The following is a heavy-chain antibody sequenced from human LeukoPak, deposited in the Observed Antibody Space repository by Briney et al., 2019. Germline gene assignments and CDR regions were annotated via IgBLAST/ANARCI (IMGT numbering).Heavy chain of an antibody. CDR1: GGPISGSSYY. V-gene: IGHV4-39*01. J-gene: IGHJ4*02. CDR3: ARHGQQWLRLPFDY. Sequence: SETLSLTCTVSGGPISGSSYYWGWIRQPPGKGLEWIGSIYYSGSTNYNPSLKSRVTISVDTSKNQVALKLRSVTAADTAVYYCARHGQQWLRLPFDYWGQGTLVTVSS. CDR2: IYYSGST. D-gene: IGHD6-19*01.